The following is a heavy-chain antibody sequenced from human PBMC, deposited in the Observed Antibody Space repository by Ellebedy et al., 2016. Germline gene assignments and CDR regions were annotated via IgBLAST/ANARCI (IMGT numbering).Heavy chain of an antibody. D-gene: IGHD6-13*01. Sequence: GESLKISCAVSEFTVSTNYMSWVRQAPGKGLEWVAIIYRTGTTFYPDSAKGRFTISRDNSKNTLYLQLNSLRVKDTAVYYCAGDSRGITAAGTSLHYWGQGTLVTVSS. CDR3: AGDSRGITAAGTSLHY. CDR2: IYRTGTT. J-gene: IGHJ4*02. V-gene: IGHV3-53*01. CDR1: EFTVSTNY.